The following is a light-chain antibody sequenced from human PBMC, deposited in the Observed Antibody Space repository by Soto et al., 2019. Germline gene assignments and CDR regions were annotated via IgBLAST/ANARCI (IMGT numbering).Light chain of an antibody. CDR1: QGIGTS. V-gene: IGKV1-27*01. J-gene: IGKJ4*01. CDR3: QKYNAAPLS. CDR2: GAS. Sequence: DIQMTQSPSSLSASVGDRVTITCRASQGIGTSLVWYQQKPGKAPRLLIHGASTLQSGVPSRFSGSGSGTDFTLIISSLQPEDVAMYYCQKYNAAPLSFGGGTKVDIK.